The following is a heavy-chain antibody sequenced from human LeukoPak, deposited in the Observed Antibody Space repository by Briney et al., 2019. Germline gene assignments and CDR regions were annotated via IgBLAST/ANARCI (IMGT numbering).Heavy chain of an antibody. CDR1: GYTFTSYD. D-gene: IGHD2-2*01. CDR3: ARAMDCSSTSCLYYYYYYMDV. CDR2: MNPNSGNT. J-gene: IGHJ6*03. Sequence: ASVKVSCKASGYTFTSYDINWVRQATGRGLEWMGWMNPNSGNTGYAQKFQGRVTMTRNTSISTAYMELSSLRSEDTAVYYCARAMDCSSTSCLYYYYYYMDVWGKGTTVTVSS. V-gene: IGHV1-8*01.